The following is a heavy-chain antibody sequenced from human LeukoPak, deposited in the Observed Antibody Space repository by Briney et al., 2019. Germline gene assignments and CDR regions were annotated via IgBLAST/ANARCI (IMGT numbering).Heavy chain of an antibody. V-gene: IGHV4-59*01. CDR1: GGSISSYY. CDR2: IYYSGST. J-gene: IGHJ5*02. CDR3: ARDFGPGTNWFDP. Sequence: SETLSLTCTVSGGSISSYYWSWIRQPPGKGLEWIGYIYYSGSTNYNPSLKSRVTISVDTSKNQFSLKLSSVTAADTAVYYCARDFGPGTNWFDPWGQGTLVTVS. D-gene: IGHD1-1*01.